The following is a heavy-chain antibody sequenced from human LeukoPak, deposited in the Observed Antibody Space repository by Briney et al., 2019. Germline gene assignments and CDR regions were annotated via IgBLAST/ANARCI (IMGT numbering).Heavy chain of an antibody. Sequence: PSETLSLTCAVYGGSFSGYYWSWIRQPPGKGLEWIGEINHSGSTNYNPSLKSRVTISVDTSKNQFSLKLSSVTAADTAVYYCARGSTYYDFWSGYYTFCYFGYWGQGTLVTVSS. CDR3: ARGSTYYDFWSGYYTFCYFGY. CDR2: INHSGST. D-gene: IGHD3-3*01. V-gene: IGHV4-34*01. CDR1: GGSFSGYY. J-gene: IGHJ4*02.